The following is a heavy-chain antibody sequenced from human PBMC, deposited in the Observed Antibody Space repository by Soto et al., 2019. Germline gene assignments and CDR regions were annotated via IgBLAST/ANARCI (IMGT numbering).Heavy chain of an antibody. Sequence: EVQLVESGGGLVQPGGSLRLSCAASGFTVSSNYMSWVRQAPGKGLEWVSVIYSGGSTYYADSVKGRFTISRHNSKNTLYLQMNSLRVEDTAVYYCARDSRGDWGGMDVWGQGTTVTVSS. J-gene: IGHJ6*02. CDR2: IYSGGST. CDR3: ARDSRGDWGGMDV. D-gene: IGHD7-27*01. V-gene: IGHV3-53*04. CDR1: GFTVSSNY.